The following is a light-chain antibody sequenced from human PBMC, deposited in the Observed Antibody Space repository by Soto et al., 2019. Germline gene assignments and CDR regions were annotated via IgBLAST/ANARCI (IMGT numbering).Light chain of an antibody. CDR2: DAS. CDR1: QSVSNF. CDR3: QQRRTWPPLT. V-gene: IGKV3-11*01. Sequence: EIVLTQSPATLSLFPGERATLSCRASQSVSNFLAWYQQKPGQAPRLLIYDASTRATGIPARFSGSGSGTDFALPISSLEPEDFAVYYCQQRRTWPPLTFGGGTKVEIK. J-gene: IGKJ4*01.